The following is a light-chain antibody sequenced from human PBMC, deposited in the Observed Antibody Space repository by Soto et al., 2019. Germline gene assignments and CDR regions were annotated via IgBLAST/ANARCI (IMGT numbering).Light chain of an antibody. Sequence: DIQLTQSPSFLSASVGDRVTITCRASQAISSYLAWYQQKPGKAPKLLIYAASTLQSGVPSRFSGSGSGTEFTLTISSLQPEDFATYYCQQVNSYPRTFGQGTKVEIK. J-gene: IGKJ1*01. CDR1: QAISSY. CDR3: QQVNSYPRT. V-gene: IGKV1-9*01. CDR2: AAS.